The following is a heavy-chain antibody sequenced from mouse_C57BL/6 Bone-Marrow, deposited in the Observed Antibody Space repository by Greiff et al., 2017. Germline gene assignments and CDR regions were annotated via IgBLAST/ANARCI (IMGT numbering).Heavy chain of an antibody. CDR2: ISGGGGNT. D-gene: IGHD2-1*01. CDR1: GFTFSSYT. CDR3: ARRHGNYVWFAY. J-gene: IGHJ3*01. Sequence: EVKLVESGGGLVKPGGSLKLSCAASGFTFSSYTMSWVRQTPEKRLEWVATISGGGGNTYYPDRVKGRFTISRDNAKNTLYLQMSSLRSEDTALYYCARRHGNYVWFAYWGQGTLVTVSA. V-gene: IGHV5-9*01.